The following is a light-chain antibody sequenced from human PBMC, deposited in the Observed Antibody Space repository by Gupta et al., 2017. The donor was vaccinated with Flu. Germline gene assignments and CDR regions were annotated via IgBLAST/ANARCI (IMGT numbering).Light chain of an antibody. Sequence: EIVLLQSQGPLSLSPGERVTLSCRASQSVSSSSLAWYQQKPGQAPRLVIYGASTRATGIPDRFSGSGSGTVFALTISRLEPEDFAVYYCQHYGSSPYSFGQGTKVEIK. CDR2: GAS. V-gene: IGKV3-20*01. CDR1: QSVSSSS. CDR3: QHYGSSPYS. J-gene: IGKJ2*03.